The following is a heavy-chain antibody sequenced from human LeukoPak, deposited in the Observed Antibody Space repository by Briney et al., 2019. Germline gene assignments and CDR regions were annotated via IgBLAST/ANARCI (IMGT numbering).Heavy chain of an antibody. Sequence: SETLSLTCAVYGGSFSGYYWSWIRQPPGKGLEWIGEINHSGSTNYNPSLKSRVTISVDTSKNQFSLQLNSVTPEDTAVYYRARDREGCSSTSCYLGWWSAGDAFDIWGQGTMVTVSS. CDR3: ARDREGCSSTSCYLGWWSAGDAFDI. V-gene: IGHV4-34*01. CDR2: INHSGST. J-gene: IGHJ3*02. D-gene: IGHD2-2*01. CDR1: GGSFSGYY.